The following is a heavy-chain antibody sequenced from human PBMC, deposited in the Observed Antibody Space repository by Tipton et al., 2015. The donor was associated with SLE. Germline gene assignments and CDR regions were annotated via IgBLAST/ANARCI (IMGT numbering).Heavy chain of an antibody. CDR1: GASITSGAYS. J-gene: IGHJ6*02. D-gene: IGHD3-3*01. CDR2: VHHSGYVYHNGGT. V-gene: IGHV4-30-2*01. Sequence: TLSLTCTVSGASITSGAYSWNWIRQPPGKGLEWIGYVHHSGYVYHNGGTYYNPSLKSRVTIFVDRWKNQISLNLASVTAADTAVYYCARFKYDFWSGWGFYGIDVWGQGTKVTVSS. CDR3: ARFKYDFWSGWGFYGIDV.